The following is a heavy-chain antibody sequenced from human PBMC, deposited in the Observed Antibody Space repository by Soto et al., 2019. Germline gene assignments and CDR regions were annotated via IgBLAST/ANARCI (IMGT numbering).Heavy chain of an antibody. CDR1: GYSFTSYW. CDR2: IYPGDSDT. CDR3: ARHQTTVTTAYYYMDV. J-gene: IGHJ6*03. D-gene: IGHD4-17*01. V-gene: IGHV5-51*01. Sequence: PGESLKISCKGSGYSFTSYWIGWVRQMPGKGLEWMGIIYPGDSDTRYSPSFQGQVTISADKSISTAYLQWSSLKASDTAMYYCARHQTTVTTAYYYMDVWGKGTTVTVSS.